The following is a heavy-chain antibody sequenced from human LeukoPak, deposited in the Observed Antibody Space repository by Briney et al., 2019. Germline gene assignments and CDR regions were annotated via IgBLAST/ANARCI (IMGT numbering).Heavy chain of an antibody. CDR3: ARDRVSGSYPDAFDI. V-gene: IGHV3-33*01. J-gene: IGHJ3*02. CDR2: IWYDGSNK. D-gene: IGHD1-26*01. CDR1: GFTFSSYG. Sequence: PGGSLRLSCAASGFTFSSYGMHWVRQAPGKGLEWVAVIWYDGSNKYYADSVKGRFTISRDNPKNTLYLQMNSLRGEDTAVYYCARDRVSGSYPDAFDIWGQGTMVTVSS.